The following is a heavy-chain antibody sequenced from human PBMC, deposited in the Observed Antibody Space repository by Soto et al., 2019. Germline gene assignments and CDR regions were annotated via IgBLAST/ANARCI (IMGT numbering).Heavy chain of an antibody. CDR1: GDTFTSYA. CDR3: AGERGYGDYPEDKTNWFDP. Sequence: QVQPVQSGAEVKKPGASVKVSCKASGDTFTSYAMHWVRTSTGQRLEWMGWIHAGNGNTKYSQKVQGRVTITRDTSASTADMELSSLRSEDTAVYYCAGERGYGDYPEDKTNWFDPWGQGTLVTVSS. V-gene: IGHV1-3*01. D-gene: IGHD4-17*01. J-gene: IGHJ5*02. CDR2: IHAGNGNT.